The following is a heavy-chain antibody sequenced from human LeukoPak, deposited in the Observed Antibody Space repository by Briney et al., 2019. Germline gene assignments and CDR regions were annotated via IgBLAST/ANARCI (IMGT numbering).Heavy chain of an antibody. CDR2: ISSSSSYI. V-gene: IGHV3-21*01. Sequence: GRSLRLSCAASGFTFSSYSMNWVRQAPGKGLEWVSSISSSSSYIYYADSVKGRFTISRDNAKNSLYLQMNSLRAEDTAVYYCARGQSQDFWSGYYTNYYYYYMDLWGKGTTVTVSS. CDR3: ARGQSQDFWSGYYTNYYYYYMDL. CDR1: GFTFSSYS. D-gene: IGHD3-3*01. J-gene: IGHJ6*03.